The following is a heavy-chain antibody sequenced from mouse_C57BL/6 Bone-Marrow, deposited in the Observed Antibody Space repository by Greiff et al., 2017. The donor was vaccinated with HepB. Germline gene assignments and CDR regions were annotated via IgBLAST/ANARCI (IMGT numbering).Heavy chain of an antibody. CDR3: ARGAQAQATYFDY. Sequence: VQLQQSGAELVKPGASVKMSCKASGYTFTSYWITWVKQRPGQGLEWIGDIYPGSGSTNYNEKFKSKATLTVDTSSSTAYMQLSSLTSEDSAVYYCARGAQAQATYFDYWGQGTTLTVSS. CDR2: IYPGSGST. J-gene: IGHJ2*01. D-gene: IGHD3-2*02. V-gene: IGHV1-55*01. CDR1: GYTFTSYW.